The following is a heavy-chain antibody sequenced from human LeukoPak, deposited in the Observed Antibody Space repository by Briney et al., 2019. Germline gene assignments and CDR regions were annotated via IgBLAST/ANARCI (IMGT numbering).Heavy chain of an antibody. CDR2: ISSSGSTI. J-gene: IGHJ5*02. V-gene: IGHV3-11*04. CDR1: GFTSSDYY. Sequence: GGSLRLSCAASGFTSSDYYMSWIRQAPGKGLEWVSYISSSGSTIYYADSVKGRFTISRDNAKNSLYLQMNSLRAEDTAVYYCARDSARNWFDPWGQGTLVTVSS. CDR3: ARDSARNWFDP.